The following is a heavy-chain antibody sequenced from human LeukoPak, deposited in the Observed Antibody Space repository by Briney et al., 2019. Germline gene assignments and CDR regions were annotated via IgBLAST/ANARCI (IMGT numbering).Heavy chain of an antibody. D-gene: IGHD3-10*01. V-gene: IGHV3-23*01. CDR1: GFTFSSYA. Sequence: GGSLRFSCAASGFTFSSYAMSWVRQAPGKGLEWVSAISGSGGSTYYADSVKGRFTISRDNSKNTLYLQMNSLRAEDTAVYYCAKEVWFGELLSAYYGMDVWGQGTTVTVSS. CDR3: AKEVWFGELLSAYYGMDV. CDR2: ISGSGGST. J-gene: IGHJ6*02.